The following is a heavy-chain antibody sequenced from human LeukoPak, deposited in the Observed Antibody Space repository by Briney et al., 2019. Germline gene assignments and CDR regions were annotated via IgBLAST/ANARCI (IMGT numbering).Heavy chain of an antibody. CDR1: GYTISSGYH. J-gene: IGHJ4*02. V-gene: IGHV4-38-2*01. Sequence: PSETLSVPCVVSGYTISSGYHCGWIRQSPGMGLEWIGSIYHSGNTYYNPSLKSRVSLSVDTSMNQFSLKLTSVTAADTAVYYCARTRYCSDATCYSPKLFDAWGQRRLASVSS. CDR2: IYHSGNT. D-gene: IGHD2-15*01. CDR3: ARTRYCSDATCYSPKLFDA.